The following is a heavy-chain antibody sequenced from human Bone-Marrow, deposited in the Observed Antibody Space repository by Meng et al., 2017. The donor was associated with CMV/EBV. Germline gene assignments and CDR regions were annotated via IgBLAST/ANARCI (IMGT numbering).Heavy chain of an antibody. J-gene: IGHJ4*02. CDR2: IYSGGST. Sequence: ETLSLTCTVSGGSISSYYWSWVRQAPGKGLEWVSVIYSGGSTYYADSVKGRFTISRDNSKNTLYLQMNSLRAEDTAVYYCARDHGFDYWGQGTLVTVSS. V-gene: IGHV3-53*01. CDR3: ARDHGFDY. CDR1: GGSISSYY.